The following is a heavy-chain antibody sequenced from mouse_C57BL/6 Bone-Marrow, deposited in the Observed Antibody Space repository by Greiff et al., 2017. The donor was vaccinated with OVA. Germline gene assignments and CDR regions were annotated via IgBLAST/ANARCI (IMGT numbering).Heavy chain of an antibody. Sequence: EVQLVESGGGLVQPGGSLKLSCAASGFTFSDYYMYWVRQTPEKRLEWVAYISNGGGSTYYPDTVKGRFTISRDNAKNTLYLQMSRLKSEDTAMYYCARHVSPYAMDYWGQGTSVTVSS. V-gene: IGHV5-12*01. CDR3: ARHVSPYAMDY. J-gene: IGHJ4*01. CDR2: ISNGGGST. CDR1: GFTFSDYY.